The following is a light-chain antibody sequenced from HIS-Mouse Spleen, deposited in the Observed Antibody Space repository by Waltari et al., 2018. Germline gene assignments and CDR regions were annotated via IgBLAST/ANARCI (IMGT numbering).Light chain of an antibody. CDR3: SSYTSSSTRV. CDR2: DVS. Sequence: QSALTQPASVSGSPGQSITISCTGTSSDVGGYNYVSWYQQHPGKAPKLMIYDVSKRPSGVSNRFSGSKSGNTASLTISGLQAEDEADYYCSSYTSSSTRVFGVGTKLTVL. V-gene: IGLV2-14*03. CDR1: SSDVGGYNY. J-gene: IGLJ3*02.